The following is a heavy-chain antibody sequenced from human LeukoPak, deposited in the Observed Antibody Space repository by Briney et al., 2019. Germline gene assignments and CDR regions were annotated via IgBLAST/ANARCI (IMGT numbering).Heavy chain of an antibody. CDR1: GFTFDDYG. V-gene: IGHV3-20*04. D-gene: IGHD2-15*01. J-gene: IGHJ4*02. CDR3: AKEDCSGGRCYSLHY. CDR2: INWNGGST. Sequence: GGSLRLSCAASGFTFDDYGMTWVRQTPGKGMEWVSTINWNGGSTAYADSVKGRFTISRDNAKNSLYLQMNSLRAEDAAVYYCAKEDCSGGRCYSLHYWGQGTLVTVSS.